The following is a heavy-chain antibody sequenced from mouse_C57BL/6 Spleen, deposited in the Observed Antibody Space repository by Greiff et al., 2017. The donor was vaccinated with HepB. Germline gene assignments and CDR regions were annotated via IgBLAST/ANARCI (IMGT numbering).Heavy chain of an antibody. D-gene: IGHD2-1*01. CDR2: IDPSDSYT. Sequence: QVQLKQPGAELVKPGASVKLSCKASGYTFTSYWMQWVKQRPGQGLEWIGEIDPSDSYTNYNQKFKGKATLTVDTSSSTAYMQLSSLTSEDSAVYYCARSKTGNPFDYWGQGTTLTVSS. CDR1: GYTFTSYW. CDR3: ARSKTGNPFDY. J-gene: IGHJ2*01. V-gene: IGHV1-50*01.